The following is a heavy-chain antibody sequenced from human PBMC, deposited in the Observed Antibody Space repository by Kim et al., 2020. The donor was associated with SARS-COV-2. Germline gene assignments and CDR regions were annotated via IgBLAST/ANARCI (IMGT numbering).Heavy chain of an antibody. J-gene: IGHJ6*01. CDR1: GFTFSNYA. CDR3: AKDLWQWLATRSFYGL. Sequence: GGSLRLSCAASGFTFSNYAMHWVRQAPGKGLEWVAVISYDGSNKYYADSVKGRFTISRDNSKNTLYLHMNRLRADDTAFYYCAKDLWQWLATRSFYGL. CDR2: ISYDGSNK. V-gene: IGHV3-30*04. D-gene: IGHD6-19*01.